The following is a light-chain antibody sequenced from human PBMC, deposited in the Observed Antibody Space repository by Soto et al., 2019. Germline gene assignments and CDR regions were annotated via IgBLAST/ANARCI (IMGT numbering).Light chain of an antibody. J-gene: IGKJ1*01. Sequence: DIQMTQSPSSLSASVGDRVTITCRPSQGSSTSLAWYQQKPGKVPKLLIHAASTLPSGVPSRFSGSGSGTDFTLTISSLQPEDVATYYCQQDDSAQTFGPGTTVEI. V-gene: IGKV1-27*01. CDR2: AAS. CDR1: QGSSTS. CDR3: QQDDSAQT.